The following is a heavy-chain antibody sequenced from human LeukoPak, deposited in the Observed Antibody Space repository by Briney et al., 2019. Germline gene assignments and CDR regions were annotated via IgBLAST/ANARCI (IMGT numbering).Heavy chain of an antibody. D-gene: IGHD6-13*01. Sequence: PGGSLRLSCAGSGFTFSSYGMHWVRQAPGKGLEWVAVISYDGSNKYYADSVKGRFTISRDNSKNTLYLQMNSLRAEDTAVFYCAKTLSISAAGIDYWGQGTLVTVSS. CDR2: ISYDGSNK. V-gene: IGHV3-30*18. J-gene: IGHJ4*02. CDR3: AKTLSISAAGIDY. CDR1: GFTFSSYG.